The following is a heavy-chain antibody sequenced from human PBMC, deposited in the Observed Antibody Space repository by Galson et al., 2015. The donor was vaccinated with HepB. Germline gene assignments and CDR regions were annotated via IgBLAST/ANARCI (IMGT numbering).Heavy chain of an antibody. CDR2: ISTYYGNT. Sequence: SVKVSCKASGYTFTNYGISWVRQAPGQGLEWLGWISTYYGNTNSAQRLQGRVTMTTDTSTSTAYMELRSLRSDDTAVYYCAREYGSTWPHYYGLDAWGQGTTVTVPS. CDR1: GYTFTNYG. V-gene: IGHV1-18*04. J-gene: IGHJ6*02. CDR3: AREYGSTWPHYYGLDA. D-gene: IGHD6-13*01.